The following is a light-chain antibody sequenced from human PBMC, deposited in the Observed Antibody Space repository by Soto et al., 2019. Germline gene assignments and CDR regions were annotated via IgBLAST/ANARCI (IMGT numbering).Light chain of an antibody. CDR1: QDIKND. V-gene: IGKV1-6*01. CDR2: AAY. CDR3: QQRSNWPPIT. J-gene: IGKJ5*01. Sequence: AIQMTQSPSSLSASVGDRVTITCRASQDIKNDLGWYQQKPGKAPKLLIYAAYSLQSGVPSRFSGSGSGTDFTLTISSLEPEDFAVYYCQQRSNWPPITFGQGTRLEIK.